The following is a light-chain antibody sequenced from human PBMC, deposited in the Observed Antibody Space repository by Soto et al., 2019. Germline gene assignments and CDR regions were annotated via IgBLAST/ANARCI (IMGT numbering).Light chain of an antibody. CDR1: QSVSSSY. J-gene: IGKJ2*01. CDR3: HQYNSWPPGT. Sequence: EIVLAQSPGARSLSPGERDTHSWRASQSVSSSYLAWYQQKPGQAPRLLIYGASTRATGIPARFSGSGSGTEFTLTISSLQSEDFALYYCHQYNSWPPGTFGQGTKVDIK. CDR2: GAS. V-gene: IGKV3-15*01.